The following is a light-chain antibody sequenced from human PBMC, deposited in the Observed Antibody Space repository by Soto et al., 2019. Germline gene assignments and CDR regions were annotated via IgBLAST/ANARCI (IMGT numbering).Light chain of an antibody. Sequence: ENELTPSPGTFSQSQGERATLSCRTSQTVSSAYFAWYQQRPGQAPRLLFYDASSRATGIPDRFSGSGSGTDFTFTISRLEPEDFAVYYCQQYGSSLITSGQAISLEIK. CDR1: QTVSSAY. V-gene: IGKV3-20*01. CDR2: DAS. CDR3: QQYGSSLIT. J-gene: IGKJ5*01.